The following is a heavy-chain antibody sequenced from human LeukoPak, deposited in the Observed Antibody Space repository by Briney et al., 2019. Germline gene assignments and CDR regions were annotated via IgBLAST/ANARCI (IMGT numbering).Heavy chain of an antibody. CDR3: ARRRYYDGSGYLE. Sequence: SETLSLTCSVSGDSVSRSDSYWDWIRQPPGKGLEWIGTIYYSGRTYYSPSLKSPVTMSVDPSNNQFSLTLRSVTAADTALYYCARRRYYDGSGYLEWGQGTLLSVSS. D-gene: IGHD3-22*01. CDR1: GDSVSRSDSY. V-gene: IGHV4-39*01. CDR2: IYYSGRT. J-gene: IGHJ1*01.